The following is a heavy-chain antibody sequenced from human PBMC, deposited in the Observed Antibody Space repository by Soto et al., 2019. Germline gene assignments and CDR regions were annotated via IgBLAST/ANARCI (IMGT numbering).Heavy chain of an antibody. V-gene: IGHV3-33*01. CDR2: IWYDGSNK. CDR3: ARDQGFWSGYYTPDYYYYYGMDV. Sequence: PGGSLRLSCAASGFTFSSYGMHWVRQAPGKGLEWVAVIWYDGSNKYYADSVKGRFTISRDNSKNTLYLQMNSLRAEDTAVYYCARDQGFWSGYYTPDYYYYYGMDVWGQGTTVTVSS. CDR1: GFTFSSYG. J-gene: IGHJ6*02. D-gene: IGHD3-3*01.